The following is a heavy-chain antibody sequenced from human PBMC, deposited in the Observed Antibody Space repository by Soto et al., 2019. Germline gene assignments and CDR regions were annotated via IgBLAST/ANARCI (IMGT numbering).Heavy chain of an antibody. J-gene: IGHJ5*02. CDR2: IIPIFGTA. CDR1: GGTFSSYA. D-gene: IGHD3-3*01. V-gene: IGHV1-69*13. Sequence: SVKVSCKASGGTFSSYAISWVRQAPGQGLEWMGGIIPIFGTANYAQKFQGRVTITADESTSTAYMELSSLRSEDTAVYYCASRVAFLEWSNNWFDPWGQGTLVTVSS. CDR3: ASRVAFLEWSNNWFDP.